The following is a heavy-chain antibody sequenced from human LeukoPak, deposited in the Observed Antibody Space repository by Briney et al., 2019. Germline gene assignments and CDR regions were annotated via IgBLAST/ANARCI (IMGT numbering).Heavy chain of an antibody. CDR2: IYSGGST. V-gene: IGHV3-53*01. J-gene: IGHJ4*02. CDR3: ARTYYYDSSGYYFDY. D-gene: IGHD3-22*01. CDR1: GFTVSTNY. Sequence: GGSLRLSCAASGFTVSTNYMSWVRQAPGKGLEWVSVIYSGGSTYYADSVKGRFTISRDNSKNTLYLQMNSLRAEDTAVCYCARTYYYDSSGYYFDYWGQGTLVTVSS.